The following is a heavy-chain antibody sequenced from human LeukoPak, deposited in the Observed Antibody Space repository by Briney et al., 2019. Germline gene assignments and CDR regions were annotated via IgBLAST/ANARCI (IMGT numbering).Heavy chain of an antibody. Sequence: ASVKVSCKASGYTFTSYDINWVRQATGQGLEWMGWMNPNSSNTGYAQKFQGRVTMTRKTSISTAYMELSSLRSEDMAVYYCARGSKVVPAAKKYYYDSRIYAYWGQGTLVTVSS. CDR2: MNPNSSNT. D-gene: IGHD3-22*01. CDR1: GYTFTSYD. J-gene: IGHJ4*02. V-gene: IGHV1-8*01. CDR3: ARGSKVVPAAKKYYYDSRIYAY.